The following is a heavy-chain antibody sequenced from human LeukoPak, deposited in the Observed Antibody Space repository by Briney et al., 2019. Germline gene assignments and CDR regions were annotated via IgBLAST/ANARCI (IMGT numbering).Heavy chain of an antibody. V-gene: IGHV3-21*04. Sequence: KAGGSLRLSCAASGFTFSSYSMDWVRQAPGKGLEWVSSISSSSSYIYYADSVKGRFTISRDNAKNSLYLQMNSLRAEDTALYYCAKDHSYSSGWRYFDYWGQGTLVTVSS. CDR2: ISSSSSYI. CDR3: AKDHSYSSGWRYFDY. CDR1: GFTFSSYS. J-gene: IGHJ4*02. D-gene: IGHD6-19*01.